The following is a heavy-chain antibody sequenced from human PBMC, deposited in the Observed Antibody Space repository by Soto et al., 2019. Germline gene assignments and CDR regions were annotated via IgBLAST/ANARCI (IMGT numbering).Heavy chain of an antibody. Sequence: AGSLRLSCAASGFTFSSYAMHWVRQAPGKGLEWVAVISYDGSNKYYADSVKGRFTISRDNSKNTLYLQMNSLRAEDTAVYYCARDVDTAMVMSYWGQGTLVTVSS. D-gene: IGHD5-18*01. CDR2: ISYDGSNK. J-gene: IGHJ4*02. CDR1: GFTFSSYA. CDR3: ARDVDTAMVMSY. V-gene: IGHV3-30-3*01.